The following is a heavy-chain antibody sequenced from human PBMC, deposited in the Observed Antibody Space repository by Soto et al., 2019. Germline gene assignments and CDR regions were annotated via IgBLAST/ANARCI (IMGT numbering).Heavy chain of an antibody. CDR1: GFTFSSYS. CDR2: ISSSSSTI. J-gene: IGHJ6*02. Sequence: EVQLVESGGGLVQPGGSLRLSCAASGFTFSSYSMNWVRQAPGKGLEWVSYISSSSSTIYYADSVKGRFTISRDNAKYSLYLQMNSLRDEDTAVYYCARSGYCSGGSCFPRYYGMDVWGQGTTVTVSS. CDR3: ARSGYCSGGSCFPRYYGMDV. V-gene: IGHV3-48*02. D-gene: IGHD2-15*01.